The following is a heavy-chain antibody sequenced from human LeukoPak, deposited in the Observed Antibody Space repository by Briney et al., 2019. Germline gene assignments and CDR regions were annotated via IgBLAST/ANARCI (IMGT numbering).Heavy chain of an antibody. Sequence: GGSLRLSCAASGFTFSSYSMNWVRQARGKGLEWVSYISRRSSNICYAGFGKGRFTRSRDNSKNSLYLEMKRLRGEGTAVYYCARMDWDIGVVPAAFLDYWGQGTLVTVSS. CDR1: GFTFSSYS. CDR2: ISRRSSNI. CDR3: ARMDWDIGVVPAAFLDY. D-gene: IGHD2-2*01. V-gene: IGHV3-48*01. J-gene: IGHJ4*02.